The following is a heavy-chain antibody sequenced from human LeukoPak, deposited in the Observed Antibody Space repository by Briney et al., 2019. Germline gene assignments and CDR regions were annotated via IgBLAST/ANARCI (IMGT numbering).Heavy chain of an antibody. V-gene: IGHV4-30-4*08. Sequence: SGPTLVNPTQTLTLTCTFSGFSLSTSGMCVSWIRQPPGKGLEWIGYIYYSGSTYYNPSLKSRVTISVDTSKNQFSLKLSSVTAADTAVYYCARARGYYDSAAFDYWGQGTLVTVSS. CDR3: ARARGYYDSAAFDY. D-gene: IGHD3-22*01. CDR1: GFSLSTSGMC. J-gene: IGHJ4*02. CDR2: IYYSGST.